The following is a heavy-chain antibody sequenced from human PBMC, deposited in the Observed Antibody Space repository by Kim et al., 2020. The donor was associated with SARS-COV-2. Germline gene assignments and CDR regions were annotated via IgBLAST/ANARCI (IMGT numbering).Heavy chain of an antibody. Sequence: SETLSLTCTVSGGSISSYYWSWIRQPPGKGLEWIGYIYYSGSTNYNPSLKSRVTISVDTSKNQFSLKLSSVTAADTAVYYCARERSGEYYYGMDVWGQGTTVTVSS. CDR1: GGSISSYY. CDR3: ARERSGEYYYGMDV. D-gene: IGHD3-3*01. CDR2: IYYSGST. J-gene: IGHJ6*02. V-gene: IGHV4-59*13.